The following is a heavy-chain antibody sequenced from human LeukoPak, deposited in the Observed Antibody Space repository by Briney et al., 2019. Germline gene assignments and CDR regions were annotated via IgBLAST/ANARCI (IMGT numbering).Heavy chain of an antibody. V-gene: IGHV1-69*13. D-gene: IGHD1-26*01. J-gene: IGHJ5*02. Sequence: ASVKVSCKASGGTFSSYAISWVRQAPGQGLEWMGGIIPIFGTANYAQKFQGRVTITADESTSTAYMELSSLRSEDTAVYYCVRSWRSYYGRYWFDPWGQGTLVTVSS. CDR1: GGTFSSYA. CDR3: VRSWRSYYGRYWFDP. CDR2: IIPIFGTA.